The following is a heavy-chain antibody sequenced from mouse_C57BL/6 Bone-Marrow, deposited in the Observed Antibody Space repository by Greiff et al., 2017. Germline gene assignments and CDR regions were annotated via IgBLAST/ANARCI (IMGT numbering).Heavy chain of an antibody. CDR2: IYPSDSET. V-gene: IGHV1-61*01. Sequence: QVQLQQPGAELVRPGSSVKLSCKASGYTFTSYWMDWVKQRPGQGLEWIGNIYPSDSETHYNQKFKDKVTLTVDKSSSTAYMQLSSLTSEDSAVYYCARYDYYSNDWGQGTTLTVSS. D-gene: IGHD2-5*01. J-gene: IGHJ2*01. CDR3: ARYDYYSND. CDR1: GYTFTSYW.